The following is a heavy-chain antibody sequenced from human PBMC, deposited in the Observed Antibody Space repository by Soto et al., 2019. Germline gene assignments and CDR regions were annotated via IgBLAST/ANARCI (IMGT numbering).Heavy chain of an antibody. CDR3: ARGGGYDFRSSQAPPIDV. J-gene: IGHJ6*02. V-gene: IGHV4-59*01. CDR1: GGSISDFY. CDR2: LYYTGST. D-gene: IGHD3-3*01. Sequence: PSETLSLTCNVAGGSISDFYCSWILQSPGKRLEWIGYLYYTGSTNYNPALKSRVTISLDTSKNQFSLQVRSVTAADTAVYYCARGGGYDFRSSQAPPIDVWGQGTTVTVSS.